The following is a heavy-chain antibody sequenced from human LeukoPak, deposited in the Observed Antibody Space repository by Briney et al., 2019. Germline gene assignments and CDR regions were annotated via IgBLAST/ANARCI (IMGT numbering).Heavy chain of an antibody. CDR3: ARRHDYGHY. J-gene: IGHJ4*02. Sequence: ASVKVSCNSSGYTFTSYDINWVRQATGQGLEWMGWMNPNSGNTGYAQKFQGRVTITRNTSISTAYMELRSLRSDDTAAYYCARRHDYGHYWGQGTLVTVSS. CDR1: GYTFTSYD. CDR2: MNPNSGNT. V-gene: IGHV1-8*03. D-gene: IGHD4-17*01.